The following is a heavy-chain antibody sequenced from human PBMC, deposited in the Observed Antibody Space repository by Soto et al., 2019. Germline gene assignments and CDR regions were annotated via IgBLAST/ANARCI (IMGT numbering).Heavy chain of an antibody. CDR2: MNPNSGNT. D-gene: IGHD5-12*01. V-gene: IGHV1-8*01. J-gene: IGHJ6*02. CDR3: ARGGRDGYNFYYYYGMDV. CDR1: GYTFTSYD. Sequence: ASVKVSCKASGYTFTSYDINWVRQATGRGLEWMGWMNPNSGNTGYAQKFQGRVTMTRNTSISTAYMELSSLRSEDTAVYYCARGGRDGYNFYYYYGMDVWGQGTTVTVSS.